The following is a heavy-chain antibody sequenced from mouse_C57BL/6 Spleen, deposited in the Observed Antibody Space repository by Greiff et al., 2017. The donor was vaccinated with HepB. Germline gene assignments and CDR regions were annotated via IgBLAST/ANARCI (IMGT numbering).Heavy chain of an antibody. V-gene: IGHV5-9*01. J-gene: IGHJ2*01. CDR1: GFTFSSYT. CDR3: ARNPYYYYGSTPFDY. D-gene: IGHD1-1*01. CDR2: ISGGGGNT. Sequence: EVQRVESGGGLVKPGGSLKLSCAASGFTFSSYTMSWVRQTPEKRLEWVATISGGGGNTYYPDSVKGRFTISRDNAKNTLYLQMSSLRSEDTALYYCARNPYYYYGSTPFDYGGQGTTLTVAS.